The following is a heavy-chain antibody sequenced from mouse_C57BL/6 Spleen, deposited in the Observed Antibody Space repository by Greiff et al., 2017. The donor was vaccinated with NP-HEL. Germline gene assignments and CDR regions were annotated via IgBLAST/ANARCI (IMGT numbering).Heavy chain of an antibody. V-gene: IGHV2-2*01. J-gene: IGHJ1*03. CDR1: GFSLTSYG. CDR3: ARELDWYFDV. CDR2: IWSGGST. Sequence: VQLQQSGPGLVQPSQSLSITCTASGFSLTSYGVHWVRQSPGKGLEWLGVIWSGGSTDYNAAFISRLSISKDNSKSQVFFKMNSLQADDTAIYYCARELDWYFDVWGTGTTVTVSS.